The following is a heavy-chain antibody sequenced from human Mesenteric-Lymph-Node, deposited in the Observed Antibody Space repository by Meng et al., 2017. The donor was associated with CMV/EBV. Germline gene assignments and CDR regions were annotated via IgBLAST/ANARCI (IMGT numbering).Heavy chain of an antibody. Sequence: GGSLRLSCRTSGFTFSSYWMNWGRQAPGTGLEWVANIKEDGREKYYVDSVKGRFTISRDNAKKSLFLQMNSLRAEDTSVYYCARGTATTWTSEGGIRYGMDVWGQGTTVTVSS. V-gene: IGHV3-7*01. CDR3: ARGTATTWTSEGGIRYGMDV. J-gene: IGHJ6*02. CDR1: GFTFSSYW. D-gene: IGHD4-11*01. CDR2: IKEDGREK.